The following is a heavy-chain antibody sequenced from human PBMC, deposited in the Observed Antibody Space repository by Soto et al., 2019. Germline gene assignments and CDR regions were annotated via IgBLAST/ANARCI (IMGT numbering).Heavy chain of an antibody. Sequence: SETLSLTCAVYGGSFSGYYWSWIRQPPGKGLEWIGEINHSGSTNYNPSLKSRVTISVDTSKNQFSLKLSSVTAADTAVYYCASGTYYYDSSGYYYPLSTDYWGQGTLVTVSS. V-gene: IGHV4-34*01. CDR1: GGSFSGYY. J-gene: IGHJ4*02. CDR2: INHSGST. D-gene: IGHD3-22*01. CDR3: ASGTYYYDSSGYYYPLSTDY.